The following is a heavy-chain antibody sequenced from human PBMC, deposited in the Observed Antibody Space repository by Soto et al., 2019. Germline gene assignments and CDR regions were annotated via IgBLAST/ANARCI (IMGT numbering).Heavy chain of an antibody. CDR3: ARVSMVRGVTDYYYYGMDV. Sequence: QVQLQESGPGLVKPSQTLSLTCTVSGGSISSGDYYWSWIRQPPGKGLEWIGYIYYSGSTYYNPSLKGRVTISVDTSKNQFSLKLSSVTAADTAVYYCARVSMVRGVTDYYYYGMDVWGQGTTVTVSS. D-gene: IGHD3-10*01. J-gene: IGHJ6*02. CDR1: GGSISSGDYY. V-gene: IGHV4-30-4*01. CDR2: IYYSGST.